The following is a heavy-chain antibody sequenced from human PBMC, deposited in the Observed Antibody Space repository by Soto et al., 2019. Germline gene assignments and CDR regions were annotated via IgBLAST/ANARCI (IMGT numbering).Heavy chain of an antibody. CDR1: GYTFTSDA. D-gene: IGHD4-17*01. V-gene: IGHV1-3*01. CDR2: INAGNGNT. Sequence: ASVKVSCKASGYTFTSDAMHWVRQAPGQRLEWMGWINAGNGNTKYSQKFQGRVTITRDTSASTAYMELSSLRSEDTAVYYCARWPDYGGNSVLGYFDYWGQGTLVTVSS. CDR3: ARWPDYGGNSVLGYFDY. J-gene: IGHJ4*02.